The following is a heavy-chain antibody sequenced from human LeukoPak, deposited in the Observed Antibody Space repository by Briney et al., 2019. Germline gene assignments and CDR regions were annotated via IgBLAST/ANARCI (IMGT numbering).Heavy chain of an antibody. V-gene: IGHV4-59*11. J-gene: IGHJ6*02. Sequence: SETLSLTCPVSGGSISGHYWTWLRQPPGKGLEWIGQIHYSGRPDYNPSLKSRVTISVDTSKNQLSLKVTSVTGADTAVYYCARLGVDYDMDVWGQGTTVTVSS. CDR2: IHYSGRP. CDR3: ARLGVDYDMDV. D-gene: IGHD3-16*01. CDR1: GGSISGHY.